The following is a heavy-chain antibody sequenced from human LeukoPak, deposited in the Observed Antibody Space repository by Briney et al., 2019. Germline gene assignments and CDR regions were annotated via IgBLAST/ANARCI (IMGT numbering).Heavy chain of an antibody. D-gene: IGHD1-26*01. V-gene: IGHV1-18*01. Sequence: ASVKVSCKASGYTFNTYGITWVRQAPGQGLEWMGWISGYNGNTNYTQKLQGRVTMTTDTSTSTAYMELRSLRSDDTAVYYCARVRLGATTGTIDYWGQGTLVTVSS. CDR1: GYTFNTYG. J-gene: IGHJ4*02. CDR2: ISGYNGNT. CDR3: ARVRLGATTGTIDY.